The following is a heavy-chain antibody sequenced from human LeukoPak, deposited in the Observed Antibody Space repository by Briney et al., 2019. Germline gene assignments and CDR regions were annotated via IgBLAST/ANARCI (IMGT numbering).Heavy chain of an antibody. D-gene: IGHD2-2*01. J-gene: IGHJ4*02. V-gene: IGHV4-59*08. Sequence: SETLSLTCTVSGGSISNYYWTWIRQPPGKGLDWIGYIYYSGSTNYNPFLKSRVNLLVDTSKNQFSLKLSSVTAADTAVYYCARQAGSYAFYYYDYWGQGTLVTVSS. CDR3: ARQAGSYAFYYYDY. CDR1: GGSISNYY. CDR2: IYYSGST.